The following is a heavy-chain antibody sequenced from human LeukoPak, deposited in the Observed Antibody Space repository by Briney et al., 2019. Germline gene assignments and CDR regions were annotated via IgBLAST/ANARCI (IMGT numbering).Heavy chain of an antibody. CDR2: IYYSGST. D-gene: IGHD3-22*01. CDR1: GGSISSGGYY. J-gene: IGHJ4*02. Sequence: ASETLSLTCTVSGGSISSGGYYWSWIRQHPGKGLEWIGYIYYSGSTYYNPSLKSRVTISVDTSKNQFSLKLSSVTAADTAVYYCARAIYDSSGYYFDYWGQGTLVTVSS. CDR3: ARAIYDSSGYYFDY. V-gene: IGHV4-31*03.